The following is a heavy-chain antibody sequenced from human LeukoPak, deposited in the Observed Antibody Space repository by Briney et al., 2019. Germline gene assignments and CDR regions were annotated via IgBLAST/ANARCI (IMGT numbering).Heavy chain of an antibody. CDR2: ISSSGSYI. CDR3: ARGPLPDY. J-gene: IGHJ4*02. Sequence: KSGGSLRLSCAASGFTFSSYSMNWVRQAPGKGLEWVSSISSSGSYIYYADSVKGRFTISRDNAKNSLYLQMNSLRAEDTAVYYCARGPLPDYWGQGTLVTVSS. CDR1: GFTFSSYS. V-gene: IGHV3-21*01.